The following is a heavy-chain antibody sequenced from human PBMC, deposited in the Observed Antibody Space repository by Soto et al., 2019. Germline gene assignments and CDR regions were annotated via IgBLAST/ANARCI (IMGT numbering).Heavy chain of an antibody. J-gene: IGHJ5*02. D-gene: IGHD3-3*01. CDR1: GGSISSSSYY. CDR2: IYYSGST. Sequence: SETLSLTCTVSGGSISSSSYYWGWIRQPPGKGLEWIGSIYYSGSTYYNPSLKSRVTISVDTSKNQFSLKLSSVTAADTAVYYCASLRFLEWLLGVNWFDPWGQGTLVTVSS. V-gene: IGHV4-39*01. CDR3: ASLRFLEWLLGVNWFDP.